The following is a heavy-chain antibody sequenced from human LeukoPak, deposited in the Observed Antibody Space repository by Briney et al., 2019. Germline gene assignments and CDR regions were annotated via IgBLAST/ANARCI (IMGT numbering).Heavy chain of an antibody. CDR1: GGYISSYY. CDR3: AREYVY. CDR2: IYYGGST. D-gene: IGHD3-10*02. J-gene: IGHJ4*02. Sequence: PSETLSLTCTVSGGYISSYYWSWIRQPPGKGLEWIGYIYYGGSTNYNPSLKSRVTISVDTSKNQFSLKLSSVTAADTAVYYCAREYVYWGQGTLVTVSS. V-gene: IGHV4-59*12.